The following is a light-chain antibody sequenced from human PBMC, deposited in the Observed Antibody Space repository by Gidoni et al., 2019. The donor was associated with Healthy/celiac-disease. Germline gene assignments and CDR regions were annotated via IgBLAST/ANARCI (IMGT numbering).Light chain of an antibody. V-gene: IGKV3-20*01. CDR1: QSVSSSY. CDR3: HQYCSSPLT. CDR2: GAS. Sequence: EFVLTRSPGTLSLSPGERATLSCRPSQSVSSSYLAWYQQKPGQAPRLLISGASSSATGIPDRVSGSGSGTDFTLTISRLEPEAFAVYYWHQYCSSPLTFGGGTKVEIK. J-gene: IGKJ4*01.